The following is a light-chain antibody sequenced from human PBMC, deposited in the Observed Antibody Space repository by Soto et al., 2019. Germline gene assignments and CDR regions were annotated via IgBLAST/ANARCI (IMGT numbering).Light chain of an antibody. Sequence: DIQMTQSPSTLSASVGDRVTITCRTSQSISSWLASYQQKSGNAPKLLIYKASTSDSGVPSRFSGSGSGAEFDLTISSLQPEDFATYYCQHFYNYVYTFGQGTRLEIK. CDR2: KAS. J-gene: IGKJ2*01. V-gene: IGKV1-5*03. CDR3: QHFYNYVYT. CDR1: QSISSW.